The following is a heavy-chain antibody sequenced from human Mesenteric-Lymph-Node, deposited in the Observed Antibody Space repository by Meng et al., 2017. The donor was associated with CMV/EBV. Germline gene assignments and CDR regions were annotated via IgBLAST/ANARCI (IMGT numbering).Heavy chain of an antibody. J-gene: IGHJ4*02. CDR2: IYHSGLT. V-gene: IGHV4-4*02. D-gene: IGHD3-16*01. CDR1: GDSITSLKW. CDR3: AKLDPARGTLDY. Sequence: CTVSGDSITSLKWWSWVRQPPGKGLEWIAEIYHSGLTNYNAPFKSRVTVSVDTSKNEFSLSLRSVTAADTAVYYCAKLDPARGTLDYWGQGTLVTVSS.